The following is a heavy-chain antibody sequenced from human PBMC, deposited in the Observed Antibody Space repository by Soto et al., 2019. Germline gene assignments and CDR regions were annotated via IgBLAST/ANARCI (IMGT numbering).Heavy chain of an antibody. CDR1: GYTFASYY. CDR2: INPGGGST. CDR3: ATGDGYSYYYYYGMGV. V-gene: IGHV1-46*01. J-gene: IGHJ6*02. D-gene: IGHD5-12*01. Sequence: SVKVSFRASGYTFASYYMHWGRQAPVQGLEWMGIINPGGGSTSYAQKFQGRVTMTRDTSTSTVYMELSSLRSEDTAVYYCATGDGYSYYYYYGMGVWGQGTTVTVYS.